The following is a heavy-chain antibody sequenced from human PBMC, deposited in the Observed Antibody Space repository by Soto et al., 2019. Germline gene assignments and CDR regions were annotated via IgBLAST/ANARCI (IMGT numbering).Heavy chain of an antibody. V-gene: IGHV4-59*08. J-gene: IGHJ6*03. D-gene: IGHD4-17*01. Sequence: QVQLQESGPGLVEPSETLSLTFTVSGGSINSYYWTWIRQPPGKGLEWVGYIYYSGSTHYNPSLKSRVTLSVDTSKNQFSLKLNSVTAADTAVYYCARHGFPNDYPVSLFYYYMDVWGKGTTVTVSS. CDR1: GGSINSYY. CDR3: ARHGFPNDYPVSLFYYYMDV. CDR2: IYYSGST.